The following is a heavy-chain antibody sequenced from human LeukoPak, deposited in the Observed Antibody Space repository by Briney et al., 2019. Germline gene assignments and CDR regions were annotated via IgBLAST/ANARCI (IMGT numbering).Heavy chain of an antibody. CDR2: IYYSGST. J-gene: IGHJ5*02. CDR3: ARGPLNWFDP. CDR1: GGSVSSSSYY. Sequence: SETLSLTCTVSGGSVSSSSYYWSWIRQPPGKGLEWIGYIYYSGSTNYNPSLKSRVTISVDTSKNQFSLKLSSVTAADTAVYYCARGPLNWFDPWGQGTLVTVSS. V-gene: IGHV4-61*01.